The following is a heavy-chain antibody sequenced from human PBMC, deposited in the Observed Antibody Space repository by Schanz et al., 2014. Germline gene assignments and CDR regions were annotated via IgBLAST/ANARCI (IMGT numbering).Heavy chain of an antibody. V-gene: IGHV3-23*04. CDR1: GSTFRNYG. D-gene: IGHD3-3*01. CDR2: ISGDGGST. Sequence: EVQVVESGGDFVQPGGSLRLSCAVSGSTFRNYGMGWVRQAPGKGLEWVSAISGDGGSTYYADSVKGRFTISRDNSKNPVDLQMNSLRAEDTAIYYCAKEVRIVLRDWLPTPDFDYWGQGTLVTVSS. J-gene: IGHJ4*02. CDR3: AKEVRIVLRDWLPTPDFDY.